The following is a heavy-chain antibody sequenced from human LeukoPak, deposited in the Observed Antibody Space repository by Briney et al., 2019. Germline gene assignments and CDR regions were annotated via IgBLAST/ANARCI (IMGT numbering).Heavy chain of an antibody. D-gene: IGHD3-10*01. Sequence: PGRSLRLSCAASGSTFSAHGMHWVRQAPGKGLEWVALTWYDGSSEYYAASVKGRLTISRDNSKNTLYSQMNSLRAEDTAVYYCAKDRGVVRGVDYWGQGTLVTVSS. V-gene: IGHV3-33*06. CDR1: GSTFSAHG. CDR3: AKDRGVVRGVDY. J-gene: IGHJ4*02. CDR2: TWYDGSSE.